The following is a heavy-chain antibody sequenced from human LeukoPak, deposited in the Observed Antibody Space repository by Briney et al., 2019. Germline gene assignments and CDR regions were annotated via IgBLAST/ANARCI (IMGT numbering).Heavy chain of an antibody. D-gene: IGHD3-3*01. J-gene: IGHJ4*02. V-gene: IGHV3-74*01. CDR1: GFTFSSYW. Sequence: GSLRLSCAASGFTFSSYWMHWVRQAPGKGLVWVSRINTDGSSTSYADSVKGRFTISRDNAKNTLYLQMNSLRAEDTAVYYCARGAIWSGYYTPTFDYWGQGTLVTVSS. CDR2: INTDGSST. CDR3: ARGAIWSGYYTPTFDY.